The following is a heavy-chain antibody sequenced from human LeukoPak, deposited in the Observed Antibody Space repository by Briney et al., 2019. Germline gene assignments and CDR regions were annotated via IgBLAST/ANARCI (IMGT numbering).Heavy chain of an antibody. CDR1: GYTFTSYG. D-gene: IGHD6-6*01. J-gene: IGHJ4*02. Sequence: ASVKVSCKASGYTFTSYGISWVRQAPGQGLEWMGWISACNGNTNYAQKPQGRVTMTTDTSTSTAYMELRSLRSDDTAVYYCARDRGITARPARPDYWGQGTLVTVSS. CDR3: ARDRGITARPARPDY. V-gene: IGHV1-18*01. CDR2: ISACNGNT.